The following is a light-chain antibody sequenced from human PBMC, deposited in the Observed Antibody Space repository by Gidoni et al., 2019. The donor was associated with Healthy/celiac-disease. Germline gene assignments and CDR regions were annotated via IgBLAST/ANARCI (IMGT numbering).Light chain of an antibody. CDR1: SSNIGAGYD. CDR3: QSYDSSLSVLYV. Sequence: QSVLTQPPSVSVAPGQRVTISCTGSSSNIGAGYDVHWYQQLPGPAPKLLIYGNSNRPSGVPDRFSGSKSGTSASLAITGLQAEDEADYYCQSYDSSLSVLYVFGTGTKVTVL. J-gene: IGLJ1*01. V-gene: IGLV1-40*01. CDR2: GNS.